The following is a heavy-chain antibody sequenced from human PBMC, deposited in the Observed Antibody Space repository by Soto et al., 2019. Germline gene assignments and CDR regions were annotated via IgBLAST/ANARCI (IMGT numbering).Heavy chain of an antibody. CDR2: IYYSGST. J-gene: IGHJ6*02. D-gene: IGHD3-10*01. V-gene: IGHV4-59*01. CDR1: GGSISSYY. CDR3: ARGVWFGELLYPYGMDV. Sequence: SETLSLTCTVSGGSISSYYWSWIRQPPGKGLEWIGYIYYSGSTNYNPSLKSRVTISVDTSKNQFSLKLSSVTAADTAVYYCARGVWFGELLYPYGMDVWGQGTTVTVSS.